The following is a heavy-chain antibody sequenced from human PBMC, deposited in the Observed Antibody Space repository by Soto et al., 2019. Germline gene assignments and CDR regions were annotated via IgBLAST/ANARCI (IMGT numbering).Heavy chain of an antibody. D-gene: IGHD2-15*01. CDR3: ARMVVAATSFDY. Sequence: KSGGSLRLSCAASGFTFSDYYMSWIRQAPGKGLEWVSYISSSGSTIYYADSVKGRFTISRDNAKNSLYLQMNSLRAEDTAVYYCARMVVAATSFDYWGQGNLVTVSS. V-gene: IGHV3-11*01. CDR1: GFTFSDYY. J-gene: IGHJ4*02. CDR2: ISSSGSTI.